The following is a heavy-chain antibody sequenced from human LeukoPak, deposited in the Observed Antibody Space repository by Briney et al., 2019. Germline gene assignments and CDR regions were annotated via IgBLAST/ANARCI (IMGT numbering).Heavy chain of an antibody. CDR2: IRYDGSNK. CDR1: GFTFSSYG. D-gene: IGHD6-13*01. Sequence: GGSLRLSCAASGFTFSSYGMHWVRQAPGKGLEWVAFIRYDGSNKYYADSVKGRFTISRDNSKNTLYLQMNSLRAEDTVVYYCAKLPGIAAANAFDIWGQGTMVTVSS. CDR3: AKLPGIAAANAFDI. V-gene: IGHV3-30*02. J-gene: IGHJ3*02.